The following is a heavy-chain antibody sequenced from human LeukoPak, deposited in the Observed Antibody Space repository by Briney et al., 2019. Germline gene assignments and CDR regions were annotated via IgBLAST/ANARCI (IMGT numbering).Heavy chain of an antibody. CDR3: AKDAWGTTVTHFDY. V-gene: IGHV3-33*06. D-gene: IGHD4-17*01. Sequence: PGGSLRLSCAASGFTFSSYGMHWVRQAPGKGLEWVAVIWYDGSNKYYADSVKGRFTISRDNSKNTLYLQMNSLRAEDTAVYYCAKDAWGTTVTHFDYWGQGTLVTVSS. CDR2: IWYDGSNK. CDR1: GFTFSSYG. J-gene: IGHJ4*02.